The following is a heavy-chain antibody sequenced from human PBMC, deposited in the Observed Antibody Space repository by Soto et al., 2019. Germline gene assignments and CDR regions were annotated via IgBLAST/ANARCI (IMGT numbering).Heavy chain of an antibody. CDR1: GYTFTSYY. D-gene: IGHD3-10*01. CDR3: ASSYYGSGSYYYAFDI. Sequence: SVKVSCKASGYTFTSYYMHWVRQAPGQGLEWMGIINPSGGSTSYAQKFQGRVTMTRDTSTSTVYMELSSLRSEDTAVYYCASSYYGSGSYYYAFDIWGQGTMV. V-gene: IGHV1-46*01. CDR2: INPSGGST. J-gene: IGHJ3*02.